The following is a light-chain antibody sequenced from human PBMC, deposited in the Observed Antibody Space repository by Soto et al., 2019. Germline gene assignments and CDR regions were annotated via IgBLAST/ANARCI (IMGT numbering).Light chain of an antibody. Sequence: QSVLTQPPSASGTPGQRVTISCSGSSSNIGSNSVYWYQQLPGTVPQLLIYRNSERPSGVPDRFSGSKSGTSASLAISGPRSEDEADYYCAAWDDSLSGVVFGGGTKLTVL. CDR2: RNS. CDR3: AAWDDSLSGVV. V-gene: IGLV1-47*01. J-gene: IGLJ2*01. CDR1: SSNIGSNS.